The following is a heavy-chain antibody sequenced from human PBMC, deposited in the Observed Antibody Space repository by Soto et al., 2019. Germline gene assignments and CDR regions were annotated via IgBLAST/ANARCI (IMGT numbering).Heavy chain of an antibody. V-gene: IGHV3-9*01. J-gene: IGHJ5*02. CDR2: ISWKSGTI. CDR3: AKDMSARSDSWLNWFDP. CDR1: GFTFDDYV. Sequence: EVQLVESGGGLVQPGGSLRLSCAASGFTFDDYVMHWVRQAPGKGLEWVSGISWKSGTIGYADSVQGRFTISRDNAKNSLYLPMSSLRTEDTAFYYCAKDMSARSDSWLNWFDPWGQGTLVTVSS. D-gene: IGHD2-2*01.